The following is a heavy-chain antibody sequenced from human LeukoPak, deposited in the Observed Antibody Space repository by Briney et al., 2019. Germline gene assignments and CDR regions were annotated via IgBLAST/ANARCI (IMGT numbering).Heavy chain of an antibody. CDR1: GFSLSTSGVG. Sequence: SGPTLVNPTQTLTLTCTFSGFSLSTSGVGVGWIRQPPGKALEWLALTYWNDDKRYSPSLKSRLTITKDNSKTQVVLTMTNMDPVDTATYYCAHSPPPGIAAADFNNWFDPWGQGTLVTVSS. J-gene: IGHJ5*02. CDR2: TYWNDDK. CDR3: AHSPPPGIAAADFNNWFDP. D-gene: IGHD6-13*01. V-gene: IGHV2-5*01.